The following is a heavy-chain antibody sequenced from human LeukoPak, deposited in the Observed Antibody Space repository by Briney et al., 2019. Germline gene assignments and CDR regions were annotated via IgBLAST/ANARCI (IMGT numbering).Heavy chain of an antibody. J-gene: IGHJ3*02. CDR3: ARRIAARFSLHAAFDI. CDR2: TYYRSKWYN. V-gene: IGHV6-1*01. Sequence: SQTLSLTCAISGDSVSSNSAAWNWIRQSPSRGLEWLGRTYYRSKWYNDYAVSVKSRITINPDTSKNQFSLQLNSVTPEDTAVYYCARRIAARFSLHAAFDIWGQGTMVTVSS. CDR1: GDSVSSNSAA. D-gene: IGHD6-6*01.